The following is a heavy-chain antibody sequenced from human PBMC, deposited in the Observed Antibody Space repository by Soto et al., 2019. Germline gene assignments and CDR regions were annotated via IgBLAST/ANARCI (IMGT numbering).Heavy chain of an antibody. CDR2: IIPIFGTA. V-gene: IGHV1-69*12. J-gene: IGHJ3*02. D-gene: IGHD3-9*01. CDR1: GGTFSSYA. CDR3: AREVDLPAHAFDI. Sequence: QVQLVQSGAEVKKPGSSVKVSCKASGGTFSSYAISWVRQAPGQGLEWMGGIIPIFGTATYAQKFQGRVTITADESTSTAYMELRSLRSEDTAVYYCAREVDLPAHAFDIWGQGTMVTVSS.